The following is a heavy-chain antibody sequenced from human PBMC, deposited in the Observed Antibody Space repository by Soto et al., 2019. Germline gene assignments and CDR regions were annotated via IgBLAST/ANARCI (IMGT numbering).Heavy chain of an antibody. Sequence: QITLKESGPTLVKPTQTLTLTCTVSGFSLTTHEVGVGWIRQPPGKALEWLAFISWNDERRYSPSLKRRLTITKDTSKNQVVLTMANVDPADTGTYFCAHRPPKYSTALLAFDFWGQGTTVAVSS. CDR2: ISWNDER. D-gene: IGHD5-18*01. V-gene: IGHV2-5*01. J-gene: IGHJ3*01. CDR3: AHRPPKYSTALLAFDF. CDR1: GFSLTTHEVG.